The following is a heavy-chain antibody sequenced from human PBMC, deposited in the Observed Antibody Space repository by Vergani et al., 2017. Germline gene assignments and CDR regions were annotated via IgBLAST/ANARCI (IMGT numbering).Heavy chain of an antibody. J-gene: IGHJ4*02. D-gene: IGHD2-2*02. CDR1: GFTFSSYG. Sequence: QVQLVESGGGVVQPGRSLRLSCAASGFTFSSYGMHWVRQAPGKGLEGVAVIWYDGSNKYYADSVKGRFTISRDNSKNTLYLQMNSLRAEDTAVYYCARDSTIVVVPAAINAAGDYWGQGTLVTVSS. CDR2: IWYDGSNK. CDR3: ARDSTIVVVPAAINAAGDY. V-gene: IGHV3-33*01.